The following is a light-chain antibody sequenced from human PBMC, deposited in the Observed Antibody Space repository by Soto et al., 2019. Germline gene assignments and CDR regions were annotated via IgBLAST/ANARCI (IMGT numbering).Light chain of an antibody. V-gene: IGKV3-20*01. CDR2: GAS. J-gene: IGKJ4*01. CDR1: QSVPTNY. Sequence: EVVVTMSPGTLSLSPGNTATLSCRASQSVPTNYLAWYQQKPDQAPSLLIYGASRRATGIPDRFSGSGSGTDFTLTIRLEPEDFAVYYCQQYGGSPLPFGGGTKVDIK. CDR3: QQYGGSPLP.